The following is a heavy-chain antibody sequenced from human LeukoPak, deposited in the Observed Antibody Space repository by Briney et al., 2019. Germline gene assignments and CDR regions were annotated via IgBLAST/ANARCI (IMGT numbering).Heavy chain of an antibody. Sequence: ASVKVSCKASGYTFTSYDINWVRQATGHGLEWMGWMNPNSGNTGYAQKFQGRVTMTRNTSISTAYMELSSLRSEDTAVYYCARDLVVVAATQNDYWGQGTLVTVSS. CDR1: GYTFTSYD. CDR3: ARDLVVVAATQNDY. D-gene: IGHD2-15*01. V-gene: IGHV1-8*01. CDR2: MNPNSGNT. J-gene: IGHJ4*02.